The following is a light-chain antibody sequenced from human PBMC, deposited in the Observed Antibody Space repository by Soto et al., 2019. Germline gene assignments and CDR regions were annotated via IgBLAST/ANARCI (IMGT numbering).Light chain of an antibody. CDR3: QLYGNSPPMYT. CDR1: QGVSSTY. J-gene: IGKJ2*01. CDR2: GAS. V-gene: IGKV3-20*01. Sequence: EIVLTQSPATLSLSPGERATLSCRASQGVSSTYLAWYQQRLGQAPRLLIFGASSRATGIPDRFSGSGSGTDFTLSISRLEPEDFAVYYCQLYGNSPPMYTFGQGPRWIS.